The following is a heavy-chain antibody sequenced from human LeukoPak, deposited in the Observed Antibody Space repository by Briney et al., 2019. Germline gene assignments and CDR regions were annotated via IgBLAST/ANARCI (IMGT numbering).Heavy chain of an antibody. Sequence: GGSLRLSCAASGFTFSSYAMHWVRQAPGKELERVAVISYDGSNKYYADSVKGRFTISRDNSKNTLYLQMNSLRAEDTAVYYCARDVVDTAMTYFDYWGQGTLVTVSS. CDR3: ARDVVDTAMTYFDY. CDR2: ISYDGSNK. V-gene: IGHV3-30-3*01. CDR1: GFTFSSYA. J-gene: IGHJ4*02. D-gene: IGHD5-18*01.